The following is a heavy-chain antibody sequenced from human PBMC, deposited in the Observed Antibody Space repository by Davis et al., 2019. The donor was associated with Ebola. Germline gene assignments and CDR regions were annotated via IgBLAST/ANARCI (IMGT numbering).Heavy chain of an antibody. D-gene: IGHD4-11*01. V-gene: IGHV3-7*01. J-gene: IGHJ4*02. CDR1: GFILSSHW. CDR2: IKQDGSEI. Sequence: GESLKISCAASGFILSSHWMSWVRQAPGKGLEWVASIKQDGSEIYYVDSVKGRFTISRDNTKNTLYLQMYSLRAEDTAVYYCARGERTVTTPLAYWGQGALVTVSS. CDR3: ARGERTVTTPLAY.